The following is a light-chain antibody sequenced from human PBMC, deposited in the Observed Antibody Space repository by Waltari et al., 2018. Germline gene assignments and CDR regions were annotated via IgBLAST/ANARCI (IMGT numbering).Light chain of an antibody. CDR1: QSVISY. CDR3: QQRYNWPPST. V-gene: IGKV3-11*01. Sequence: EIVFTQSPATLSLSPGERATLSCRASQSVISYLAWYQQKPGQSPRRLIYDASNRATGSPARFSGSGSGTDFTLTISSLEPEDFAVYFCQQRYNWPPSTFGQGTRLEIK. J-gene: IGKJ5*01. CDR2: DAS.